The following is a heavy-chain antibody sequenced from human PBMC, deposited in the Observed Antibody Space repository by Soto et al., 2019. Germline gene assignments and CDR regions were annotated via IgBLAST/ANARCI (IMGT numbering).Heavy chain of an antibody. J-gene: IGHJ5*01. CDR2: IYYSGST. V-gene: IGHV4-39*01. D-gene: IGHD3-10*01. CDR1: GGSISSSSYY. Sequence: SETLSLTCTVSGGSISSSSYYWGWIRQPPGKGLEWIGSIYYSGSTYYNPSLKSRVTISVDTSKNQFSLKLSSVTAADTSVYYCARQGWFGELIRFDSWGQGTLVIVSS. CDR3: ARQGWFGELIRFDS.